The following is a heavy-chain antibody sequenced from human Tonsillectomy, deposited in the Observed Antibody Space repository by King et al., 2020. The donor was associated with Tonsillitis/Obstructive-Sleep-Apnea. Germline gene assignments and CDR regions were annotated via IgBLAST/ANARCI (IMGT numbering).Heavy chain of an antibody. CDR2: IKSKTDGGTT. Sequence: VQLVESGGGLVKPGGSLRLSCAASGFTFSNAWMSWVRQAPGKGLEWVGRIKSKTDGGTTDYAAPVKGRFTISRDDSKNTLYLQMNSLKTEDTAVYYCTTALRGGGSYDYWGQGTLVTVSS. D-gene: IGHD1-26*01. V-gene: IGHV3-15*01. CDR3: TTALRGGGSYDY. J-gene: IGHJ4*02. CDR1: GFTFSNAW.